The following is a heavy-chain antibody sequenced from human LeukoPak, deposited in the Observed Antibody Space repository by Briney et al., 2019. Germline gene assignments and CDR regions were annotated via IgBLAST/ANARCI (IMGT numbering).Heavy chain of an antibody. V-gene: IGHV4-59*01. CDR3: ARDCSGGSCYSRSRAFDI. CDR1: GGSISSYY. D-gene: IGHD2-15*01. Sequence: SETLSLTCTVSGGSISSYYWSWIRQPPGKGLEWIGYIYYSGSNNYNHSLKSRVTISIDTSKNHFSLKLSSVTAADTAVYYCARDCSGGSCYSRSRAFDIWGKGTMVTVSS. J-gene: IGHJ3*02. CDR2: IYYSGSN.